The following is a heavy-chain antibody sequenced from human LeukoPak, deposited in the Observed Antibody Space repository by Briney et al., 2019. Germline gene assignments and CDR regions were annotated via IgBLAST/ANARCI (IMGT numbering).Heavy chain of an antibody. Sequence: SETLSLTCTVSGYSISSGYYWGWIRQPPGKGLEWIGSIYHSGSTYYNPSLKSRVTISVDTSKNQFSLKLSSVTAADTAVYYCGRTAMVPFDYWGQGTLVIVSS. CDR3: GRTAMVPFDY. J-gene: IGHJ4*02. V-gene: IGHV4-38-2*02. CDR2: IYHSGST. D-gene: IGHD5-18*01. CDR1: GYSISSGYY.